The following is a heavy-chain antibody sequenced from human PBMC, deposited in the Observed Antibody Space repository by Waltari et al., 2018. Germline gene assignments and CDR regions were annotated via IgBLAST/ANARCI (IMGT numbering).Heavy chain of an antibody. D-gene: IGHD3-10*01. J-gene: IGHJ4*02. CDR1: GDSIKTDTYY. CDR2: IHSSGTT. Sequence: QVQLQESGPGMLRPSETLSLTCTVSGDSIKTDTYYWGWIRQSPGKGLECLGTIHSSGTTYVPASLEPRFTISVDTFNNRFSLNLRSATAADTAVYFCARLVWFGAWIDNWGQGSLVTVSS. V-gene: IGHV4-39*01. CDR3: ARLVWFGAWIDN.